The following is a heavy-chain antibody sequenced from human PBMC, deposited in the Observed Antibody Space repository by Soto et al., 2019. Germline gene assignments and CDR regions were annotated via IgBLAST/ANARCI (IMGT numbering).Heavy chain of an antibody. D-gene: IGHD2-2*01. CDR1: GDSLSSYW. J-gene: IGHJ4*02. CDR3: ASGTGSTSAFDY. CDR2: IYPGDSDT. Sequence: PGQSLKISCQGSGDSLSSYWIGWVRQMPGKGLEWMGIIYPGDSDTRYSPSFQGQVTISADKSISTAYLQWSSLKASDTAMYYCASGTGSTSAFDYWGRGTLVTVSS. V-gene: IGHV5-51*01.